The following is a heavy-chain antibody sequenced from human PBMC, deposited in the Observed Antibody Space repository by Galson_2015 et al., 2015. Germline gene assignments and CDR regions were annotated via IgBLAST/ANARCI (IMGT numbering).Heavy chain of an antibody. D-gene: IGHD2-2*01. Sequence: SLRLSCAASGFTFDDYAMHWVRQAPGKGLEWVSLISGDGGSTYYADSAKGRFTISRDNSKNSLYLQMNSLRTEDTALYYCAKDIVHQLLWWAEYYGMDVWGQGTTVTVSS. CDR2: ISGDGGST. J-gene: IGHJ6*02. V-gene: IGHV3-43*02. CDR3: AKDIVHQLLWWAEYYGMDV. CDR1: GFTFDDYA.